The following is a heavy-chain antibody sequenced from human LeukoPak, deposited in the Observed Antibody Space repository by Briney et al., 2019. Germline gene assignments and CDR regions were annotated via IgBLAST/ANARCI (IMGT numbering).Heavy chain of an antibody. D-gene: IGHD6-6*01. CDR3: ARLQSARPDY. CDR2: IYYSGTSN. Sequence: SETLSLTCTVSGASISSSAYYWGWIRQPPGQGLEWIGSIYYSGTSNYYNPSLQSRVTISLDTSKNQFSLKLSSVTAADTAVYFCARLQSARPDYWGQGTLVTVSS. V-gene: IGHV4-39*01. CDR1: GASISSSAYY. J-gene: IGHJ4*02.